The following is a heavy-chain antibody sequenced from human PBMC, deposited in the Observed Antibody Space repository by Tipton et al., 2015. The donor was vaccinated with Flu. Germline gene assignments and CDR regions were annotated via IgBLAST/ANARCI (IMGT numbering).Heavy chain of an antibody. J-gene: IGHJ3*02. CDR3: AKTTAEAHYYDFSGYLDAFDI. Sequence: SLRLSCAASGFTFSSYAMNWVRQAPEKGLEWVSGISGSAGSTYYADSVKGRLTISRDNSKNTLYLQMDSLRAEDTAVYYCAKTTAEAHYYDFSGYLDAFDIWGQGTMVTVSS. CDR1: GFTFSSYA. V-gene: IGHV3-23*01. CDR2: ISGSAGST. D-gene: IGHD3-22*01.